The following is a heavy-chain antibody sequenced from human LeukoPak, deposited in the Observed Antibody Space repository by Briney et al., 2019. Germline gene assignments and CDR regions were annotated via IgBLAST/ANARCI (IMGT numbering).Heavy chain of an antibody. CDR1: RFSFRSYG. D-gene: IGHD5-12*01. J-gene: IGHJ1*01. CDR3: ASDVATATVPEF. Sequence: GGSLTLSCAPSRFSFRSYGMIWVGQAPGQGLEWVSYISRSSGNIHYADSVKGRFTISRDNAKNSLFLQMNSLRVEDTAVYYFASDVATATVPEFWGQGTLVTVSS. CDR2: ISRSSGNI. V-gene: IGHV3-48*01.